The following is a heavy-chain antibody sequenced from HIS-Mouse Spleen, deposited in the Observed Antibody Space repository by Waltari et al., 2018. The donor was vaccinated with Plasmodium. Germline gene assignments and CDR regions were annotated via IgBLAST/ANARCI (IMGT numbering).Heavy chain of an antibody. Sequence: QVQLPQWGAGLLKPSETLSLTCAVYGGSFSGYYWSWIRQPPGKGLEWIGEINHSGSTNSNPPLKSRVTISVDTSKNQVSLKLSSVTAADTAVYYCARLVVVASKDSYWGQGTLVTVSS. CDR2: INHSGST. CDR1: GGSFSGYY. V-gene: IGHV4-34*01. CDR3: ARLVVVASKDSY. D-gene: IGHD2-15*01. J-gene: IGHJ4*02.